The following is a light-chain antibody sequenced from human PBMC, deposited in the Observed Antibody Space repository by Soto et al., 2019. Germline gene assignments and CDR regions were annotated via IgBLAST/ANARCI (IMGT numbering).Light chain of an antibody. CDR1: SSNIGAGYD. Sequence: QSVLTQPPSVSGAPGLRVTISCTGSSSNIGAGYDVHWYQQLPGTAPKLLIYGNINRPSGVPDRFSGSKSGTSASLAITGLQAEDEAEYYCQSYDSSLSGSVFGGGTKLTVL. CDR2: GNI. V-gene: IGLV1-40*01. CDR3: QSYDSSLSGSV. J-gene: IGLJ2*01.